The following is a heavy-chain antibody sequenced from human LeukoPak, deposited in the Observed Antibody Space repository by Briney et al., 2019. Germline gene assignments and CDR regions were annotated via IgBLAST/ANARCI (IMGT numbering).Heavy chain of an antibody. J-gene: IGHJ6*02. CDR2: INPNSGGT. CDR1: GYTFTGYY. Sequence: ASVKVSCKASGYTFTGYYMHWVRQAPGQGLEWMGWINPNSGGTNYAQKFQGWVTMTRDTSISTAYMELSRLRSDDTAVYYCARGDVEVPAAYYYYYYGMDVWGQGTTVTVSS. D-gene: IGHD2-2*01. CDR3: ARGDVEVPAAYYYYYYGMDV. V-gene: IGHV1-2*04.